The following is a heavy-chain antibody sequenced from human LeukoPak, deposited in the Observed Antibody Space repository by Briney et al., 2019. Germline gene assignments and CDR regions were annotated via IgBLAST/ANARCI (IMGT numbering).Heavy chain of an antibody. V-gene: IGHV3-21*01. CDR3: ARDAGGSSNFDY. Sequence: GGSLRLSCAASGFTFSSYSMNWVRQAPGKGMEWVSSISSSSSYIYYADSVKGRFTISRDNAKNSLYLQMNSLRVEDTAVYYCARDAGGSSNFDYWGQGTLVTVSS. CDR1: GFTFSSYS. CDR2: ISSSSSYI. D-gene: IGHD1-26*01. J-gene: IGHJ4*02.